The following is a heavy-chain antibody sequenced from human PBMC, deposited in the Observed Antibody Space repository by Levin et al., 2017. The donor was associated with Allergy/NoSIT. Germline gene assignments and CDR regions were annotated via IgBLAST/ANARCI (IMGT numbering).Heavy chain of an antibody. CDR1: GYTFSGDTFTNYD. V-gene: IGHV1-8*01. D-gene: IGHD5-18*01. Sequence: GASVKVSCKASGYTFSGDTFTNYDINWVRQATGRGLEWMGWMNPNSGDTGYAPKFHGRVTMTRNPSISTAYMELTSLTSEDTAVYYCARILGGYGNEFDYWGQGTLVTVSS. J-gene: IGHJ4*02. CDR3: ARILGGYGNEFDY. CDR2: MNPNSGDT.